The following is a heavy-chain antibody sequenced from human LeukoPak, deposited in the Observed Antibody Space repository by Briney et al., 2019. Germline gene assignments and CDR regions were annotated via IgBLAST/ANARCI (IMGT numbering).Heavy chain of an antibody. CDR3: ARDPYYYDSSGYQSPDGAFDI. CDR2: IYYSGST. J-gene: IGHJ3*02. Sequence: PSETLSLTRTVSGGSISSYYWSWIRQPPGKGLEWIGYIYYSGSTNYNPSLKSRVTISVDTSKNQFSLKLSSVTAADTAVYYCARDPYYYDSSGYQSPDGAFDIWGQGTMVTVSS. CDR1: GGSISSYY. D-gene: IGHD3-22*01. V-gene: IGHV4-59*01.